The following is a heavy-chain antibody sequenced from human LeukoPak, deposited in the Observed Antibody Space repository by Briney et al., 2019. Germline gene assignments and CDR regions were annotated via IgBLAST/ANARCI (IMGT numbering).Heavy chain of an antibody. CDR1: GFTFSSYE. D-gene: IGHD3-22*01. J-gene: IGHJ4*02. Sequence: NPGGSLRLSCAASGFTFSSYEMNWVRQAPGKGLEWVSSISSSSSYIYYADSVKGRFTISRDNVKSSLFLQMNSLRAEDTAVYYCATESYYYDSSAHPYFDYWGQGTLVTVSS. CDR2: ISSSSSYI. CDR3: ATESYYYDSSAHPYFDY. V-gene: IGHV3-21*01.